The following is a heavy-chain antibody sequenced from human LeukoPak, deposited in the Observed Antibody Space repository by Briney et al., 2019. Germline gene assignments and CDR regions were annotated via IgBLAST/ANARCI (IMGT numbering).Heavy chain of an antibody. D-gene: IGHD6-25*01. Sequence: GGSLRLSCAASGFTFSSHWMHWVRQAPGKGLVWVSRIKDDGSHTNYADSVKGRFTISRDNAKNTLSLQMNSLRAEDTAVYYCARGSGIITGIDEWGQGTLVSVSS. CDR1: GFTFSSHW. V-gene: IGHV3-74*01. CDR2: IKDDGSHT. CDR3: ARGSGIITGIDE. J-gene: IGHJ4*02.